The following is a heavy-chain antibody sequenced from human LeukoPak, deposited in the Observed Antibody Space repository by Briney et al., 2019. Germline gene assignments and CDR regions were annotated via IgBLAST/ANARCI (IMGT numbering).Heavy chain of an antibody. Sequence: GGSLRLSCAASGFTFSSYEMNWVRQAPGKGLEWVSYISSSGSTIYYADSVKGRFTISRDNAKNSLYLQMNSLRAEDTAVYYCARATVVSPNYWGQGTLVTVSS. CDR3: ARATVVSPNY. D-gene: IGHD4-23*01. CDR1: GFTFSSYE. J-gene: IGHJ4*02. CDR2: ISSSGSTI. V-gene: IGHV3-48*03.